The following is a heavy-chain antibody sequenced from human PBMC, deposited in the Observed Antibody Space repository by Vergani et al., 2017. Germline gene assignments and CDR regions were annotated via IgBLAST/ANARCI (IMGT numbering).Heavy chain of an antibody. CDR3: ARARCIETCYMSNWLDS. J-gene: IGHJ5*01. CDR1: GFSFNSYW. CDR2: IKSDGSIT. Sequence: EVHLAESGGGFFQPGGSLRLSCSASGFSFNSYWMHWVRQVPGKGLLWVSRIKSDGSITAYADSVKGRFIISRDNAQNTLYLQMNSLRVEDTGVYYCARARCIETCYMSNWLDSWGQGTLVTVSS. V-gene: IGHV3-74*03. D-gene: IGHD3-9*01.